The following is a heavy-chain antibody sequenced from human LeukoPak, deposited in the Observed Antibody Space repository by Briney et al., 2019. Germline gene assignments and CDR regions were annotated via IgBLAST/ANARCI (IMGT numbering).Heavy chain of an antibody. J-gene: IGHJ4*02. CDR1: GFTFSSYG. V-gene: IGHV3-30*03. CDR3: ATDPPASPSGSYY. CDR2: ISYDGSNK. Sequence: GGSLRLSCAASGFTFSSYGMHWVRQAPGKGLEWVAVISYDGSNKYYADSVKGRFTISRDNSKNTLYLQMNSLRAEDTAVYYCATDPPASPSGSYYWGQGTLVTVSS. D-gene: IGHD1-26*01.